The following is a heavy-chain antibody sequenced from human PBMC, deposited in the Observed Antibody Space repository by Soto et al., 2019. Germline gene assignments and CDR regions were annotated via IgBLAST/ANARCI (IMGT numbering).Heavy chain of an antibody. CDR3: ARHAPTMRPPQARFAP. CDR2: LYYTGNT. J-gene: IGHJ5*02. CDR1: GGSISTSSYY. V-gene: IGHV4-39*01. D-gene: IGHD3-22*01. Sequence: PSETLSLTCTVSGGSISTSSYYWGWIRQPPGKGLEWIGSLYYTGNTYYNPFLKSRVTISVDMSKNQFSLKLSSVTAADTVVFFCARHAPTMRPPQARFAPWGQGTLVTVSS.